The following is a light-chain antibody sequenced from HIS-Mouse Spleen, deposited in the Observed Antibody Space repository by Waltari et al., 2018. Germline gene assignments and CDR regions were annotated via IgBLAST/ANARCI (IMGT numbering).Light chain of an antibody. CDR1: QSVSSSY. V-gene: IGKV3-20*01. Sequence: EIVLTQSPGTRSLSPGERATLSCRASQSVSSSYLAWYQQKPGKAPRLLIYGASSSATGIPDRFSGSGSGTDFTLTISGLEPEDFAVYYCQQYGSSYTFGQGTKLEIK. J-gene: IGKJ2*01. CDR2: GAS. CDR3: QQYGSSYT.